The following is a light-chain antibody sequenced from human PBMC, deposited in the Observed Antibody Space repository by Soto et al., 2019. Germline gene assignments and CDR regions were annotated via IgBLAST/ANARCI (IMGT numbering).Light chain of an antibody. J-gene: IGLJ2*01. V-gene: IGLV1-40*01. CDR2: GDN. Sequence: QAVVTQPPSVSGAPGQRLTIACTGSSSNIGAGCAVHWHQHLPGRAPKLLVYGDNNRPSGVPDRFSGSESGTSAYLTITGLQAEDEAHYYCQSYDTRLSAVVFGGGTKLTVL. CDR1: SSNIGAGCA. CDR3: QSYDTRLSAVV.